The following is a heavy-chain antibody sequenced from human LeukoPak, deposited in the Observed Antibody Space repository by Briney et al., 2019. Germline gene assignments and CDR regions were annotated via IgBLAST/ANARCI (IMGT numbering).Heavy chain of an antibody. CDR1: GGSISSGDYY. D-gene: IGHD3-22*01. CDR3: ATHSSGYNSGNDAFDI. Sequence: PSETLSLTCTVSGGSISSGDYYWSWLRQPPGTGLEWLGYIYYSGSTYYNPSLKSRVTISVDTSKNRFSLKLSSVTAADTAVYYCATHSSGYNSGNDAFDIWGQGTMVTVSS. V-gene: IGHV4-30-4*08. J-gene: IGHJ3*02. CDR2: IYYSGST.